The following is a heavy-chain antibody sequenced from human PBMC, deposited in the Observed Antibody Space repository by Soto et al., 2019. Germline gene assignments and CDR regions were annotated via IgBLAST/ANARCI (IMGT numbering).Heavy chain of an antibody. CDR2: MNSDGSII. CDR3: ATAEVDY. V-gene: IGHV3-74*01. CDR1: GYTFGNHW. J-gene: IGHJ4*01. Sequence: EVQLVESGGGLVQPGGSLRLSCAVAGYTFGNHWMHWVRQAPGKGLEWVSRMNSDGSIINYEDSVKGRFTVSRDNAKNTLYLQMNSLRVKDTAVYYCATAEVDYWGPGTLVTVSS.